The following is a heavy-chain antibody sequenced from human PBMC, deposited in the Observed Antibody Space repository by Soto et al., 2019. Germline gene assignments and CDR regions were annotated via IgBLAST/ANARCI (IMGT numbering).Heavy chain of an antibody. CDR1: GGTFSRYA. J-gene: IGHJ4*02. D-gene: IGHD1-7*01. Sequence: QVQLVQSGAEVKKPGSSVKVSCKASGGTFSRYAIHWVRQAPGQGLEWMGGIIPVFGTPKYAQKFQGRVTITADEYTSTAYMELSSLSSEDMAVYYCARGGTGTLTEYFDYWGQGALVSVSS. V-gene: IGHV1-69*12. CDR2: IIPVFGTP. CDR3: ARGGTGTLTEYFDY.